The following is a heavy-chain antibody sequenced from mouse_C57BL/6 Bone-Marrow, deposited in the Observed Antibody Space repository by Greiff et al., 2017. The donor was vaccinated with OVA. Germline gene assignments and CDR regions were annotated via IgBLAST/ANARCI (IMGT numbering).Heavy chain of an antibody. CDR2: ISSGGSYT. J-gene: IGHJ4*01. D-gene: IGHD1-1*01. CDR3: ASLFSYGYAMDY. CDR1: GFTFSSYG. V-gene: IGHV5-6*01. Sequence: EVKLVESGGDLVKPGGSLKLSCAASGFTFSSYGMSWVRQTPDKRLEWVATISSGGSYTYYPDSVKGRFTISRDNAKNTLYLQMSSLKSEDTAMYYCASLFSYGYAMDYWGQGTSVTVSS.